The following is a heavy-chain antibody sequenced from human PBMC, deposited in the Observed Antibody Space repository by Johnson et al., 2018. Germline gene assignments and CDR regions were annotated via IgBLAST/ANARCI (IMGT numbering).Heavy chain of an antibody. J-gene: IGHJ3*02. D-gene: IGHD1-26*01. CDR1: GFTFSSYA. CDR3: ASEFTGLLGAKVALDI. V-gene: IGHV3-30-3*01. CDR2: ISYDGNKK. Sequence: QVQLVQSGGGVVQPGRSLTLSCAASGFTFSSYAMHWVRQAPGKGLEWVALISYDGNKKSYVDSVRGRFPISRENSKNTQYLQMNSLKAEDTAVYYCASEFTGLLGAKVALDIWGQGTMVTVSS.